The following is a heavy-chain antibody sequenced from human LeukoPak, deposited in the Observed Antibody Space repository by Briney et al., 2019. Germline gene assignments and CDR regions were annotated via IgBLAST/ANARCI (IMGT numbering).Heavy chain of an antibody. CDR3: ARDSAYDYVWGSYRPDY. V-gene: IGHV1-18*01. Sequence: GASVKVSCKVSGYTLTELSMHWVRQAPGQGLEWMGWISAYSGNTNYAQKLQGRVTMTTDTSTSTAYMELRSLRSDDTAVYYCARDSAYDYVWGSYRPDYWGQGTLVTVSS. D-gene: IGHD3-16*02. CDR2: ISAYSGNT. CDR1: GYTLTELS. J-gene: IGHJ4*02.